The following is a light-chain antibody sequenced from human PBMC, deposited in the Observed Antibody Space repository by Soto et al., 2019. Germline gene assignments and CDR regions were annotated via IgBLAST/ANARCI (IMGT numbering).Light chain of an antibody. V-gene: IGLV1-40*01. CDR3: QSYDSSLSGVV. CDR2: GNS. CDR1: SSNIGAGYD. J-gene: IGLJ2*01. Sequence: QSVLTQPPSVSGAPGQRVTISCTGSSSNIGAGYDVHWYQQLPGTAPKLLIYGNSNRPSGVPDRFSGSKSDTSASLAITGLQAEDDAVYYCQSYDSSLSGVVFGGGTQLTVL.